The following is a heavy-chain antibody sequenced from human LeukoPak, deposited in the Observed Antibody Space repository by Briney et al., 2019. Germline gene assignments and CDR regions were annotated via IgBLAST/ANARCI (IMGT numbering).Heavy chain of an antibody. V-gene: IGHV1-2*02. CDR2: INPNSGGT. Sequence: ASVKVSCKASGYTFTDYYMQWVRQAPGQGLEWMGWINPNSGGTHYAQKFQGRVTMTRDTSISAAYMELTSLRSDDSAFYYCARGPWQQPPPADFWGQGTLDTVSS. CDR1: GYTFTDYY. D-gene: IGHD6-13*01. CDR3: ARGPWQQPPPADF. J-gene: IGHJ4*02.